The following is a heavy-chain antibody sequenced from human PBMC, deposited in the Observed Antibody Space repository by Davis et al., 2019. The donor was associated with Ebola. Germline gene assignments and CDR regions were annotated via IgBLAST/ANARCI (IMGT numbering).Heavy chain of an antibody. CDR3: TSYDFWREGFDY. J-gene: IGHJ4*02. CDR1: GFTVSSNY. CDR2: IKSKTDGGTT. D-gene: IGHD3-3*01. V-gene: IGHV3-15*01. Sequence: PGGSLRLSCAASGFTVSSNYMSWIRQAPGKGLEWVGRIKSKTDGGTTDYAAPVKGRFTISRDDSKNTLYLQMNSLKTEDTAVYYCTSYDFWREGFDYWGQGTLVTVSS.